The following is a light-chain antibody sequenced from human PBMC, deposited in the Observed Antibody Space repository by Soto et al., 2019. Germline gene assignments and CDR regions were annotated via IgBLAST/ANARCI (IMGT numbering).Light chain of an antibody. Sequence: QLVLPQSPSASASLGASVKLTCTRSSGHSNYAIAWHQQQPEKGPRYLMKLNRDGSHSKGDGIPNRFSGSSSGAVRYLTISRLQSEDEAHYYGQTGETGIVIFGVGTKLTVL. J-gene: IGLJ2*01. CDR3: QTGETGIVI. V-gene: IGLV4-69*01. CDR1: SGHSNYA. CDR2: LNRDGSH.